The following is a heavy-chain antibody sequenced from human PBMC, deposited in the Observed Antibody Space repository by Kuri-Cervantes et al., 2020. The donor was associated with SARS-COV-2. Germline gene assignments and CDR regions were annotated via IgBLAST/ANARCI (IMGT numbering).Heavy chain of an antibody. Sequence: GESLKISCAASGFTFSSYGMHWVRQAPGKGLEWVAVISYDGSNKYYADSVKGRFTISRDNSKNTLYLQMNSLRAEDTAVYYCARDRFLEWLLSREYYYGMDVWGQGTTVTVSS. CDR2: ISYDGSNK. CDR3: ARDRFLEWLLSREYYYGMDV. J-gene: IGHJ6*02. D-gene: IGHD3-3*01. V-gene: IGHV3-30*03. CDR1: GFTFSSYG.